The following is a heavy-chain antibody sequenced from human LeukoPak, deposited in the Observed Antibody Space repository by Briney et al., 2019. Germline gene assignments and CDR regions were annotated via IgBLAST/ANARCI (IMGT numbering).Heavy chain of an antibody. J-gene: IGHJ6*03. CDR1: GGSISSGGYD. D-gene: IGHD2-15*01. V-gene: IGHV4-30-2*01. CDR3: ARDRLVVAATSHYYYYMDV. Sequence: PSETLSLTCTVSGGSISSGGYDWSWIRQPPGKGLEWIGYIYHSGSTYYNPSLKSRVTISVDRSKNQFSLKLSSVTAADTAVYYCARDRLVVAATSHYYYYMDVWGKGTTVTVSS. CDR2: IYHSGST.